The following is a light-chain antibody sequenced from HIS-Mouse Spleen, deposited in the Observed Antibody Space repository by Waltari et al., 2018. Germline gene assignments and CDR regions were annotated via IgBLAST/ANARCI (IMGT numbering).Light chain of an antibody. Sequence: SYELTQPPSVSVSPGQTARITCSGDALPKQYAYWYQQKPGHAPVLVIYKDSERPSGIPERCPGSSSGRTVTLTISGVQAEDEADYYCQSADSSGTYRVFGGGTKLTVL. CDR1: ALPKQY. J-gene: IGLJ3*02. CDR3: QSADSSGTYRV. CDR2: KDS. V-gene: IGLV3-25*03.